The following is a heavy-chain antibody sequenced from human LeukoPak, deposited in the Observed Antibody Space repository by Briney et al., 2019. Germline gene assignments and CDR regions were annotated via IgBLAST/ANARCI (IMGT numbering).Heavy chain of an antibody. CDR1: GGTFSSYA. CDR2: IIPILGIA. V-gene: IGHV1-69*04. Sequence: ASVKVSCKASGGTFSSYAISWVRQAPGQRLEWMGRIIPILGIANYAQKLQGRVTMTTDTSTSTAYMELRSLRSDDTAVYYCARGAYSSGVPACWGQGTLVTVSS. CDR3: ARGAYSSGVPAC. J-gene: IGHJ4*02. D-gene: IGHD6-19*01.